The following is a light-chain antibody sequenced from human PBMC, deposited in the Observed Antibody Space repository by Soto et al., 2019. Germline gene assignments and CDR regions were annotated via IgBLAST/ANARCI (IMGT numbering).Light chain of an antibody. J-gene: IGKJ1*01. V-gene: IGKV3-15*01. Sequence: EIVMTQSPATLSVSPGERATLSCRASQSVSSNLAWYQQKPGQAPRLLIYGASTRVTGIPARFSGGGSGTEFTLTISSLKSEDFAVSYCQQYNNWPGTFGQGTKVEIK. CDR3: QQYNNWPGT. CDR1: QSVSSN. CDR2: GAS.